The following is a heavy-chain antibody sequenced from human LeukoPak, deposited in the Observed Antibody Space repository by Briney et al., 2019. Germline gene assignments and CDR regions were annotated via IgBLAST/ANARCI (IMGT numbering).Heavy chain of an antibody. CDR2: INPSGGST. D-gene: IGHD3-10*01. V-gene: IGHV1-46*01. CDR1: GYTFTSYY. CDR3: ARETPNYGSGSYQGFDP. Sequence: ASVKVSCKASGYTFTSYYMHRVRQAPGQGLEWMGIINPSGGSTSYAQKFQGRVTMTRDMSTSTVYMELSSLRSEDTAVYYCARETPNYGSGSYQGFDPWGQGTLVTVSS. J-gene: IGHJ5*02.